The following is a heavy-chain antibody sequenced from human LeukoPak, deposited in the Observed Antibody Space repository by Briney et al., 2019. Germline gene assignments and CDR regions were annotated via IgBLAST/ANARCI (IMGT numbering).Heavy chain of an antibody. J-gene: IGHJ3*01. Sequence: PSETLSLTCTVSGGSVSSFTQFLRWIRHSPCNGLEWIGSMYNSGSISYNPSLRSRVTITVDTSKNQFSLNFNSVTAADTALYFCARNETSGYYYVWGQGTMVTVSS. CDR3: ARNETSGYYYV. CDR1: GGSVSSFTQF. V-gene: IGHV4-39*01. D-gene: IGHD3-22*01. CDR2: MYNSGSI.